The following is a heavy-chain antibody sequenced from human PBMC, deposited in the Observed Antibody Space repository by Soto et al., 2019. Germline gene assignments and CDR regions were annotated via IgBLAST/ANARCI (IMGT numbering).Heavy chain of an antibody. CDR1: GFTFSSYG. Sequence: QVQLVESGGGVVQPGRSLRLSCAASGFTFSSYGMHWVRQAPGKGLEWVAVISYDGSNKYYADSLKGRFTISRDNSKNTLYLQMNSLRAEDTAVYYCAKEGLAAAAPLDYWGQGTLVTVSS. J-gene: IGHJ4*02. CDR2: ISYDGSNK. CDR3: AKEGLAAAAPLDY. D-gene: IGHD6-25*01. V-gene: IGHV3-30*18.